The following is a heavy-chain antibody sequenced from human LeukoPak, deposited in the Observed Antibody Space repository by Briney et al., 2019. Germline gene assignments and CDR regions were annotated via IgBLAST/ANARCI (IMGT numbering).Heavy chain of an antibody. Sequence: PGGSLRLSCVASGFSLSNAWMSWVRQAPGKGLERVAHIKFQADGGATDYAAPVKGRFTISRDDSKNTVSLQMNSLKTEDTAVYYCTTDAPSGHGELFGYWGQGTLVTVSS. CDR2: IKFQADGGAT. J-gene: IGHJ4*02. V-gene: IGHV3-15*01. D-gene: IGHD3-10*01. CDR1: GFSLSNAW. CDR3: TTDAPSGHGELFGY.